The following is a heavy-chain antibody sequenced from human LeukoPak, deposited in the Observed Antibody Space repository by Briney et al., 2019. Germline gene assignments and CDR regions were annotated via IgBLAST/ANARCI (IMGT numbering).Heavy chain of an antibody. CDR3: ARGPFFEIAAAGFDY. D-gene: IGHD6-13*01. V-gene: IGHV1-18*01. CDR1: GYTFTSYG. J-gene: IGHJ4*02. Sequence: ASVKVSCKASGYTFTSYGISWVRQAPGQGLEWMGWISAYNGNTNYAQKLQGRLTMTRDTSITTAYMELRRLTSEDTAVHYCARGPFFEIAAAGFDYWGQGTLVTVSS. CDR2: ISAYNGNT.